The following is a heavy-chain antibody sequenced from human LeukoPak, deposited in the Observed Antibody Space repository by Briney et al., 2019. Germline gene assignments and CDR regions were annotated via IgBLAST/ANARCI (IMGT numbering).Heavy chain of an antibody. CDR3: ARGGPSSPFGELLFAFDY. V-gene: IGHV1-2*06. CDR2: INSDSGGS. Sequence: ASVKVSCKASGYTFTGYYMHWVRQAPGQGLEWMGRINSDSGGSNYAQKFQGRVTMTRDTSISTAYMELSRLRSGDTAVYYCARGGPSSPFGELLFAFDYWGQGTLVTVSS. J-gene: IGHJ4*02. CDR1: GYTFTGYY. D-gene: IGHD3-10*01.